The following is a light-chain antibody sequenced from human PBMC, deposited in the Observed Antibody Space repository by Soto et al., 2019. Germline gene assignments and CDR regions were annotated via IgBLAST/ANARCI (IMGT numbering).Light chain of an antibody. V-gene: IGLV2-14*01. CDR2: DVS. Sequence: QSALTQPASVSGSPGQSITISCTGTSSDVGGYNYVSWYQQHPGKAPKLMIYDVSNRPSGVSNRFSGSKSGNTASLTISGLQAEDEADYYCSSYTSRSTLVFGGWTQLTVL. CDR1: SSDVGGYNY. CDR3: SSYTSRSTLV. J-gene: IGLJ2*01.